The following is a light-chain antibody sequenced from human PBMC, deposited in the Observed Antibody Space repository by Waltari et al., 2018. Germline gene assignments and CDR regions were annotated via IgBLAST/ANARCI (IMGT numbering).Light chain of an antibody. Sequence: QLMLTQSPSASASLGASVKLTCTLSRGPSNYAIAWHQQQPEKGPRYLMKVNSDGSHSKGDGIPDRFSGSSSGAERYLTISSLQSEDEADYYCQTGGFGIWVFGGGTKLTVL. CDR1: RGPSNYA. CDR3: QTGGFGIWV. V-gene: IGLV4-69*01. J-gene: IGLJ3*02. CDR2: VNSDGSH.